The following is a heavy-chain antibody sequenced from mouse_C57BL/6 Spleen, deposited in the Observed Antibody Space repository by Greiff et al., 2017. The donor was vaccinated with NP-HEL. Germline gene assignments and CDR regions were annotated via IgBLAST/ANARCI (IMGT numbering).Heavy chain of an antibody. CDR2: IDPSDSYT. Sequence: QVHVKQPGAELVRPGTSVKLSCKASGYTFTSYWMHWVKQRPGQGLEWIGVIDPSDSYTNYNQKFKGKATLTVDTSSSTAYMQLSSLTSEDSAVYYCARRYYYGSSYDWYFDVWGTGTTVTVSS. V-gene: IGHV1-59*01. J-gene: IGHJ1*03. CDR1: GYTFTSYW. CDR3: ARRYYYGSSYDWYFDV. D-gene: IGHD1-1*01.